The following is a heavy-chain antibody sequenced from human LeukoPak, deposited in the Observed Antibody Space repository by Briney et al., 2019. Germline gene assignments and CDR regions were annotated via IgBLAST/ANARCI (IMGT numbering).Heavy chain of an antibody. V-gene: IGHV1-58*02. Sequence: SVXVSCKASGFTFTSSAMQWVRQARGQRLEWIGWIVVGSGNTTYAQKFQERVTITRDMSTSTAYMELSSLRSEDTAVYYCAAGTTVTNFVNYWGQGTLVTVSS. CDR1: GFTFTSSA. CDR3: AAGTTVTNFVNY. D-gene: IGHD4-17*01. J-gene: IGHJ4*02. CDR2: IVVGSGNT.